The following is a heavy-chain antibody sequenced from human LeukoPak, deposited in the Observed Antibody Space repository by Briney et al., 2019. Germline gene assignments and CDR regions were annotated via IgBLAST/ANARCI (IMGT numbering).Heavy chain of an antibody. CDR2: IYTSGST. D-gene: IGHD3-22*01. CDR1: GGSISSGSYY. V-gene: IGHV4-61*02. Sequence: SQTLSLTCTVSGGSISSGSYYWSWIRQPAGKGLEWIGRIYTSGSTNYNPSLKSRVTISVDTSKNQFSLKLSSVTAADTAVYYCARDGDPYYYDSIPGFFDYWGQGTLVTVSS. J-gene: IGHJ4*02. CDR3: ARDGDPYYYDSIPGFFDY.